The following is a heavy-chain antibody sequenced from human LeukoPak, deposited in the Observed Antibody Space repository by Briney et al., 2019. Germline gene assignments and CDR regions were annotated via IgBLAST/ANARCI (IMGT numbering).Heavy chain of an antibody. CDR1: GFTFSSYG. J-gene: IGHJ4*02. CDR2: IWYDGSNK. Sequence: PGGSLKLSCAASGFTFSSYGMHWVRQAPGKGLEWVAVIWYDGSNKYYADSVKGRFTISRDNSKNTLYLQMNSLRAEDTAVYYCAKTSGFLEWSEYYFDYWGQGTLVTVSS. V-gene: IGHV3-33*06. D-gene: IGHD3-3*01. CDR3: AKTSGFLEWSEYYFDY.